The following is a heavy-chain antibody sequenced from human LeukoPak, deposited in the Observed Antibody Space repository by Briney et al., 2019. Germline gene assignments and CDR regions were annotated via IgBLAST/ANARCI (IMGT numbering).Heavy chain of an antibody. CDR2: MSYDGSNK. CDR1: GFTFSSYA. J-gene: IGHJ4*02. CDR3: ARVLLQWELLYDLDY. Sequence: GGSLRLSCAASGFTFSSYAMHWVRQAPGKGLEWLAVMSYDGSNKYYADSVKGRFTISRDNSKNTLYLQMNSLRAEDTAVYYCARVLLQWELLYDLDYWGQGTLVTVSS. D-gene: IGHD1-26*01. V-gene: IGHV3-30-3*01.